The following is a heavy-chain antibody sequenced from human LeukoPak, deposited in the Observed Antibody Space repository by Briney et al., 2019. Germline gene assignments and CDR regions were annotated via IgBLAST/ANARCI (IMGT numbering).Heavy chain of an antibody. J-gene: IGHJ3*01. V-gene: IGHV4-59*01. CDR2: IYSCGNT. Sequence: PSETLSLTCTVSGGSITGYYWSWIRQPPGKGLEWIGFIYSCGNTNYNPSLKSRVTISVDTTKNQLSLHVSSVTAADSAVYYCAREAPAVAADAFDVWGQGTLVTVSS. CDR3: AREAPAVAADAFDV. CDR1: GGSITGYY. D-gene: IGHD6-19*01.